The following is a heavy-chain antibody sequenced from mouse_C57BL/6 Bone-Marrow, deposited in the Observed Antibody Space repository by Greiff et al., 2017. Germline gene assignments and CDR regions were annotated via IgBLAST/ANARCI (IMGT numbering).Heavy chain of an antibody. CDR2: IDPENGDT. CDR3: TTFYYDYDGPPYWYFDV. CDR1: GFNIKDDY. V-gene: IGHV14-4*01. Sequence: EVKVVESGAELVRPGASVKLSCTASGFNIKDDYMHWVKQRPEQGLEWIGWIDPENGDTEYASKFQGKATITADTSSNTAYLQLSSLTSEDTAVYYCTTFYYDYDGPPYWYFDVWGTGTTVTVSS. D-gene: IGHD2-4*01. J-gene: IGHJ1*03.